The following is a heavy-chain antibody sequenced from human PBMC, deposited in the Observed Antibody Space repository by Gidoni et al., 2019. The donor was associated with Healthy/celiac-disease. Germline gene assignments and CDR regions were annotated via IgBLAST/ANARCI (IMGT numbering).Heavy chain of an antibody. D-gene: IGHD3-10*01. CDR3: ARDLSRILWFGALHYYYYYGMDV. J-gene: IGHJ6*02. Sequence: QVQLVQSGAEVKKPGASVKVSCKASGYTFTSYYMQWVRQAPGQGLEWMGILNPRGGSTSYAQKFQGRVTMTRDTSTSTVYMALSSLRSEDTAVYYCARDLSRILWFGALHYYYYYGMDVWGQGTTVTVSS. CDR2: LNPRGGST. V-gene: IGHV1-46*01. CDR1: GYTFTSYY.